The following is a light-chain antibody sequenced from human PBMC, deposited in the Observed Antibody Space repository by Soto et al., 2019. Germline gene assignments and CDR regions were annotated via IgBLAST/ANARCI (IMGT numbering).Light chain of an antibody. Sequence: QSALTQPPSASGSLGQSVTISCTGSSSDVGAFDSVSWYQQHPLKAPQIIIYEVSKRPLGVPDRFSGSKSGNTASLTVSGLQADDEADYFCSSYAGRNNYVFGTGTKLTVL. V-gene: IGLV2-8*01. CDR2: EVS. CDR3: SSYAGRNNYV. CDR1: SSDVGAFDS. J-gene: IGLJ1*01.